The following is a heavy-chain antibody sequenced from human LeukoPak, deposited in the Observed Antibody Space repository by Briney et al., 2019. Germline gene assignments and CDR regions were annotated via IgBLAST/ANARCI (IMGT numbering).Heavy chain of an antibody. V-gene: IGHV3-53*04. D-gene: IGHD6-13*01. CDR2: IYSDDST. CDR3: ARGGYSGHDRDGIDI. J-gene: IGHJ3*02. CDR1: GFTASIII. Sequence: GGSLRLSSAASGFTASIIIMSRVPQAPGKGLEWVSVIYSDDSTYYADSVKGRFTISRHNSKNTLYLQMNSLGAEDTAVYYCARGGYSGHDRDGIDIWGQGTMVTVSS.